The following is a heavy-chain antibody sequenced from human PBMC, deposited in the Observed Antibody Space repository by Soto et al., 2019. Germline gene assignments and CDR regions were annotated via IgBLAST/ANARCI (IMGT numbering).Heavy chain of an antibody. J-gene: IGHJ6*02. CDR3: ARVRGVILSPGYGMDV. Sequence: GGSLRLSCAASGFTFSSYSMNWVRQAPGKGLEWVSSISSSSSYIYYADSVKGRFTISRDNAKNSLYLQMNSLRAEDTAVYYCARVRGVILSPGYGMDVWGQGTTVTVSS. D-gene: IGHD3-10*01. CDR2: ISSSSSYI. CDR1: GFTFSSYS. V-gene: IGHV3-21*01.